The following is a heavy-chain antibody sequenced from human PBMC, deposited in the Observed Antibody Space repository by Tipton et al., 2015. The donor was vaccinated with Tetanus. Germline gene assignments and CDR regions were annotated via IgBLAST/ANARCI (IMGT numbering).Heavy chain of an antibody. CDR2: IFYSGSS. CDR1: GGSINNGGYY. V-gene: IGHV4-31*02. D-gene: IGHD2-21*02. CDR3: ARSKGVRLNAFDL. J-gene: IGHJ3*01. Sequence: LRLSCTVSGGSINNGGYYWSWIRQHPGKGLEWIGYIFYSGSSHYNPSLKSRLSLSVDTSKNQFSLNLNSVTAADTAVYYCARSKGVRLNAFDLWGHGALVIVSS.